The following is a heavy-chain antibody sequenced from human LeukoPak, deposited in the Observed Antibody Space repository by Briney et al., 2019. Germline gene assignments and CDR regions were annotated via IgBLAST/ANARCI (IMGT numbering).Heavy chain of an antibody. CDR3: ARPLLDSRSWYNALDI. CDR2: IYPGDSDT. CDR1: GYSFTSYW. Sequence: GESLKISCKGSGYSFTSYWIGWVRQMPGKGLEWMGIIYPGDSDTRYSPSFQGQVTISADKSISTAYLQWTSLKASDTAMYYCARPLLDSRSWYNALDIWGQGTMVTVSS. D-gene: IGHD6-13*01. V-gene: IGHV5-51*01. J-gene: IGHJ3*02.